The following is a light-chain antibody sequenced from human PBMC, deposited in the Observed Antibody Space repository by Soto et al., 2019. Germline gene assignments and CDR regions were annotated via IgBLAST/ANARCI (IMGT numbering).Light chain of an antibody. CDR3: SSYAGTNNYV. CDR2: EVS. J-gene: IGLJ1*01. CDR1: SSDVGGYNY. Sequence: QSVLTQPPSASGSLGQSVTISCTGTSSDVGGYNYVSWYQQHPGKAPKLMIYEVSKRPSGVPGRFSGSKSGNTASLTVSGLQAEDEADYYCSSYAGTNNYVFGIGTKVTVL. V-gene: IGLV2-8*01.